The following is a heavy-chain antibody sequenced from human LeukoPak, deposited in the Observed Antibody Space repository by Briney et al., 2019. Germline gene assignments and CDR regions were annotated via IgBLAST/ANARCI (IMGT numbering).Heavy chain of an antibody. Sequence: ASVKVSCTASGYTFTSYYMHWVRQAPGQGLEWVGIINSGGGTTSYAQKFQGRVTMTRDTSTSTVYMDLTSLRSDDTAVYYCARHSLPGTTPFDYWGQGTLVTVSS. CDR1: GYTFTSYY. CDR2: INSGGGTT. V-gene: IGHV1-46*01. J-gene: IGHJ4*02. CDR3: ARHSLPGTTPFDY. D-gene: IGHD1-1*01.